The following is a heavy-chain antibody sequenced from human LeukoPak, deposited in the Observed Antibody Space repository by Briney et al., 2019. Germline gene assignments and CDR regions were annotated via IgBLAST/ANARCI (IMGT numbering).Heavy chain of an antibody. CDR3: ARDRDWEPYFDY. CDR1: GYTFTSYY. V-gene: IGHV1-46*01. J-gene: IGHJ4*02. D-gene: IGHD1-26*01. CDR2: IIPSGGST. Sequence: APVKVSCKASGYTFTSYYIHWVRQAPGQGLEWMGIIIPSGGSTSHAQKFQGRVTMTRDMSTSTVYMELSSLRSDDTAVYYCARDRDWEPYFDYWGQGTLVTVSS.